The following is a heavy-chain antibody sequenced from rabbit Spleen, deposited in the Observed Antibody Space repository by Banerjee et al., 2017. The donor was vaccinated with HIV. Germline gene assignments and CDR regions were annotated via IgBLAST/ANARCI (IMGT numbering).Heavy chain of an antibody. V-gene: IGHV1S40*01. CDR1: GFSFNSGYD. D-gene: IGHD8-1*01. CDR3: ARDAGTSFSTYGMDL. CDR2: AYAGSSGST. Sequence: QSLEESGGGLVKPGVSLTLTCKASGFSFNSGYDMCWVRQAPGKGLEWVACAYAGSSGSTYSATWAKGRFTISKTSSTTVTLQMTSLTAADTATYFCARDAGTSFSTYGMDLWGQGTLVTVS. J-gene: IGHJ6*01.